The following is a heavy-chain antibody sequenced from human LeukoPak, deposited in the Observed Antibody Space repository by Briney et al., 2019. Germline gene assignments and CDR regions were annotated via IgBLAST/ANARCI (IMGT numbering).Heavy chain of an antibody. CDR1: GFTFSSYW. CDR2: INSDGSST. V-gene: IGHV3-74*01. J-gene: IGHJ6*02. CDR3: AREPDDFWSGYNYYYGMDV. Sequence: PGGSLRLSCAASGFTFSSYWMHWVRQAPGKGLVWVSRINSDGSSTSYADSVKGRFTISRDNSKNTLYLQMNSLRAEDTAVYYCAREPDDFWSGYNYYYGMDVWGQGTTVTVSS. D-gene: IGHD3-3*01.